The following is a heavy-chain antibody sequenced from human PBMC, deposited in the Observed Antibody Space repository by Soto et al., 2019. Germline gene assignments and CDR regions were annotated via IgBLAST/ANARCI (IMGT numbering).Heavy chain of an antibody. CDR3: ASAGRYYYGSGSYLRYFDY. D-gene: IGHD3-10*01. V-gene: IGHV1-18*01. Sequence: ASVKVSCKASGYTFTSYGISWVRQAPGQGLEWMGWISAYNGNTNYAQKLQGRVTMTTDTSTSTAYMELWSLRSDDTAVYYCASAGRYYYGSGSYLRYFDYWGQGTLVTVSS. CDR2: ISAYNGNT. CDR1: GYTFTSYG. J-gene: IGHJ4*02.